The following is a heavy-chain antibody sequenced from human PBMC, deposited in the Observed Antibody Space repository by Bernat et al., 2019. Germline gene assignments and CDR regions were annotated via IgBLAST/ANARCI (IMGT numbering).Heavy chain of an antibody. CDR3: AGLYDSVRPSDY. V-gene: IGHV3-23*01. D-gene: IGHD5/OR15-5a*01. J-gene: IGHJ4*02. CDR1: GFTFSSYA. Sequence: EVQLLESGGGLVQPGGSLRLSCAASGFTFSSYAMSWVRQAPGKGLEWVSAISGSGGSTYYADSVKGRFTISRDNSKNTLYLQMNSLRAEDTALYYCAGLYDSVRPSDYWGQGTLVTVSS. CDR2: ISGSGGST.